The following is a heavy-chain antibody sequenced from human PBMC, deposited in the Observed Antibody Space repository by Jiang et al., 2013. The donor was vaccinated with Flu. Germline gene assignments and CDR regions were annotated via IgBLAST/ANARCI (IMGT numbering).Heavy chain of an antibody. V-gene: IGHV5-10-1*03. CDR3: SRGHYSGVWG. Sequence: VQLVESGTEVREPGAFLTISCRTSGYSFTSFWINWVRQTPGKGLEWMGRIDPSDSQTNYSPSFEGHVTISADRSTSTAYLQWHSLKASDTAIYYCSRGHYSGVWGWGQGTLVTVSS. J-gene: IGHJ4*02. D-gene: IGHD6-19*01. CDR1: GYSFTSFW. CDR2: IDPSDSQT.